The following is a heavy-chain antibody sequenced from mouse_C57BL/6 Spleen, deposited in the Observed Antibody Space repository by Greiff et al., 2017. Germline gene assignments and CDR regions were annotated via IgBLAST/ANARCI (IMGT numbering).Heavy chain of an antibody. CDR1: GYTFTSYW. J-gene: IGHJ4*01. Sequence: QVQLQQPGAELVKPGASVKVSCQASGYTFTSYWMHWVKPRPGQGLEWIGRIHPSDSDTNYNQKFNGKATLTVDKSSSTAYMQLSSLTSEDSAVYYCAIPITTVVADAMDYWGQGTSVTVSS. V-gene: IGHV1-74*01. CDR2: IHPSDSDT. CDR3: AIPITTVVADAMDY. D-gene: IGHD1-1*01.